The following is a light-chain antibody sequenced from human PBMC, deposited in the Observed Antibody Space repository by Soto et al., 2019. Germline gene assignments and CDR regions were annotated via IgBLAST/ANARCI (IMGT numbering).Light chain of an antibody. CDR2: LGS. CDR1: QSLLHSNGYNY. V-gene: IGKV2-28*01. Sequence: DIVMTQSPLSLPVTPGEPASISCRSSQSLLHSNGYNYLDWYLQKPGQSPQLLIYLGSNRASGVPDRFSGSGSGTDFTLKISRVEAEVVGVYYCMRALQTPYTFGQGTKLEIK. CDR3: MRALQTPYT. J-gene: IGKJ2*01.